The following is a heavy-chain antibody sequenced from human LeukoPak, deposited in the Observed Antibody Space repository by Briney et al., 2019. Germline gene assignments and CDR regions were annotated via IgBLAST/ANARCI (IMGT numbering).Heavy chain of an antibody. Sequence: PSETLSLTCTVSGGSIRSSSYYWGWIRQPPGKGLEWIGSIYYSGSTYYNPSLKSRVTISVDTSKNQFSLKLSSVTAADTAVYYCAREKKTGTTRWFDPWGQGTLVTVSS. CDR2: IYYSGST. CDR1: GGSIRSSSYY. D-gene: IGHD1-14*01. J-gene: IGHJ5*02. V-gene: IGHV4-39*02. CDR3: AREKKTGTTRWFDP.